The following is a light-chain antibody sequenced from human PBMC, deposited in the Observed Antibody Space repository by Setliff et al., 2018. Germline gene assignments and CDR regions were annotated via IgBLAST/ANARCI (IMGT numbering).Light chain of an antibody. J-gene: IGLJ3*02. CDR1: TNNIGSYNP. Sequence: QSALTQPASVSGSPGQSITISCTGTTNNIGSYNPVSWYQQHPGRAPKLIISEVSERPSGVSVRFSGSKSGNTASLTISGLRPEDEADYYCCSYQRPSTAVFGGGTKGTVL. CDR2: EVS. CDR3: CSYQRPSTAV. V-gene: IGLV2-23*02.